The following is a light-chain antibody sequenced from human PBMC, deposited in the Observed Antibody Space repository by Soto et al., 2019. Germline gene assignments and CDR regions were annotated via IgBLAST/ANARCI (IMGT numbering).Light chain of an antibody. Sequence: DIQMTQSPSSLSASVGDRVTMTCRASQGISHDLAWYQQKPGKVPKLLIYAASTLQSGVPSRFSGSGSGTDFTLTISGLHPEDVATYYCQKYNTAPLTFGQGTRLEIK. V-gene: IGKV1-27*01. J-gene: IGKJ5*01. CDR2: AAS. CDR1: QGISHD. CDR3: QKYNTAPLT.